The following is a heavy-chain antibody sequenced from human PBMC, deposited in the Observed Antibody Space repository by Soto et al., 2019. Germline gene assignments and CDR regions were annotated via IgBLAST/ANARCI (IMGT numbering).Heavy chain of an antibody. CDR2: VYYTGST. CDR3: AGRVAVPGAHIDS. V-gene: IGHV4-59*02. J-gene: IGHJ4*02. D-gene: IGHD6-19*01. Sequence: SERLPITGVYGNSLDSGSHRGWIRQSPGKGLEWLGYVYYTGSTNYSPSLRSRVSISVDTSKNEFSLRLSSVPAADTAVYFCAGRVAVPGAHIDSGGQGTQVTVP. CDR1: NSLDSGSH.